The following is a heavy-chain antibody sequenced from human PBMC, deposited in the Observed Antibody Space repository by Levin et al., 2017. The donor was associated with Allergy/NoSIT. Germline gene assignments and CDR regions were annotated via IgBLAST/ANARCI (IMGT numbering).Heavy chain of an antibody. CDR3: ARAGRTDYGDYKPPYLLY. D-gene: IGHD4-17*01. J-gene: IGHJ4*02. CDR1: GGSISSYC. Sequence: SETLSLTCTVSGGSISSYCWSWIRQPPGKGLEWIGYICYSGSTNYNPSLNSRVTISVDPSKNQFSLKLSSVTAADTAVYYCARAGRTDYGDYKPPYLLYWGQGTLVTVSS. CDR2: ICYSGST. V-gene: IGHV4-59*01.